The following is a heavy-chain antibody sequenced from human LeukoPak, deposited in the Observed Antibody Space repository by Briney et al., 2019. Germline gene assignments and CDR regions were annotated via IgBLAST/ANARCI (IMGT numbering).Heavy chain of an antibody. D-gene: IGHD3-10*01. Sequence: QTGGSQRLSCAASGFTFSDHYMDWVRQAPGKGLEWVGRTRNKANSYTTEYAASVKGRFTISRDDSKNSLYLQMNSLKTEDTAVYYCASLYGSGKRWVDPWGQGTLVTVSS. CDR2: TRNKANSYTT. V-gene: IGHV3-72*01. CDR1: GFTFSDHY. CDR3: ASLYGSGKRWVDP. J-gene: IGHJ5*02.